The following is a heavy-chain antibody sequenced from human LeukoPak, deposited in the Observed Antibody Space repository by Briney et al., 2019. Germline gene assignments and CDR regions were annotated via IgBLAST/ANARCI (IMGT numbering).Heavy chain of an antibody. J-gene: IGHJ4*02. D-gene: IGHD4-11*01. CDR2: IWSDGSNK. CDR3: ARDAQRGFDYSNSLKY. CDR1: GFTFSNYA. Sequence: GGSLRLSCAASGFTFSNYAFRWVRQAPGKGLEWLAVIWSDGSNKFCGDTVKGRFTIDRDDSQKTVYLQMNSLRVEDTATYYCARDAQRGFDYSNSLKYWGQGSLVTVSS. V-gene: IGHV3-33*01.